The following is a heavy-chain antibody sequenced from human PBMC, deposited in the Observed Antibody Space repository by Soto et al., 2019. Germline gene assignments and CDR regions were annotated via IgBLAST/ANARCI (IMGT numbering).Heavy chain of an antibody. D-gene: IGHD2-2*01. CDR2: ISAYNGNT. V-gene: IGHV1-18*01. Sequence: ASVKVSCKASGYTFTSYGISWVRQAPGQGLEWMGWISAYNGNTNYAQKLQGRVTMTTDTSTSTACMELRSLRSDDTAVYYCARGLGYCSSTSCYDGAFDIWGQGTMVTVS. J-gene: IGHJ3*02. CDR1: GYTFTSYG. CDR3: ARGLGYCSSTSCYDGAFDI.